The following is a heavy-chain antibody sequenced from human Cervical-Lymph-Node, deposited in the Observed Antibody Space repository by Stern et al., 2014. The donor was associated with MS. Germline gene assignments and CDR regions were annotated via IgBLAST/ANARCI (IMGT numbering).Heavy chain of an antibody. CDR3: ARDLHSSGWTSRYFDL. Sequence: VHLVESGGDLVKPGGSLRLSCAASGFSFSDNYMSWIRQAPGKGLEWIAYIRSRGSTEYYADSVKGRFTISRDNAKNSLYLQMNSLRAEDTAVYYCARDLHSSGWTSRYFDLWGRGTLVTVSS. D-gene: IGHD6-19*01. CDR1: GFSFSDNY. CDR2: IRSRGSTE. V-gene: IGHV3-11*01. J-gene: IGHJ2*01.